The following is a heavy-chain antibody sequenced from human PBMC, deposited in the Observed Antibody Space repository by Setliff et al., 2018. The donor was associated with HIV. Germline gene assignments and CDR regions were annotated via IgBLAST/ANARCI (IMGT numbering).Heavy chain of an antibody. J-gene: IGHJ3*02. V-gene: IGHV3-11*06. D-gene: IGHD1-26*01. CDR1: GFRFSDYY. CDR3: VGPPAEAASAAWDEAFDI. Sequence: GGSLRLSCAASGFRFSDYYMNWIRQAPGKGLEWLSYISSSSDSPTKYADSVQGRFTISRDNAKNSLYLQMNSLRVEDTAVYYCVGPPAEAASAAWDEAFDIWGQGTLVTVSS. CDR2: ISSSSDSPT.